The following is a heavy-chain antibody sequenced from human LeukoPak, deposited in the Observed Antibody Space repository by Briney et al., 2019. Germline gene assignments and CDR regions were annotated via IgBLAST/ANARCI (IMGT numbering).Heavy chain of an antibody. Sequence: GGSLRLSCAASGFTFKTHAMSWVRQAPGKGPEWVSGISGGGGHTYYADSVKGRFTISRDNSKNTLYLEVNNLRAEDSALYYCARDMGEAFDIWGQGTMVTVSS. CDR1: GFTFKTHA. D-gene: IGHD3-10*01. J-gene: IGHJ3*02. V-gene: IGHV3-23*01. CDR2: ISGGGGHT. CDR3: ARDMGEAFDI.